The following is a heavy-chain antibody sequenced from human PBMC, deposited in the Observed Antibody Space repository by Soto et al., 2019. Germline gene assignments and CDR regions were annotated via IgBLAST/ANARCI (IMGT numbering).Heavy chain of an antibody. D-gene: IGHD2-15*01. CDR3: ARGKWAGAATPIEY. J-gene: IGHJ4*02. CDR1: GFSFSSYN. CDR2: ISSSSSYI. V-gene: IGHV3-21*04. Sequence: PGGSLRLSCAASGFSFSSYNMNWVRQAPGKGLEWVSSISSSSSYIHYADSVRGRFTISRDNSKNTLSLQMNSLRAEDTAVYYRARGKWAGAATPIEYWGQGTLVTVSS.